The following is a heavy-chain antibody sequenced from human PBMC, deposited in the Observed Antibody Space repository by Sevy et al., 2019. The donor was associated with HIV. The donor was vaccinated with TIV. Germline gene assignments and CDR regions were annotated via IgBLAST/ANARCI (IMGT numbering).Heavy chain of an antibody. CDR2: INTNTGNP. CDR1: GYTFPSYA. CDR3: ARDPNFVIAAETYFDY. V-gene: IGHV7-4-1*02. Sequence: RASVKVSCKASGYTFPSYAMNWVRQAPGQGLEWMGWINTNTGNPTYAQGFTGRFVFSLDTSVSTAYLQISSLKAEDTAVYYCARDPNFVIAAETYFDYWGQGTLVTVSS. J-gene: IGHJ4*02. D-gene: IGHD6-6*01.